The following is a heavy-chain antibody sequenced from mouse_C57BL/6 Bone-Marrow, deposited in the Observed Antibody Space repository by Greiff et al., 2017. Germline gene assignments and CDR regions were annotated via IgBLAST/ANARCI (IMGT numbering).Heavy chain of an antibody. CDR1: GYSFTDYN. D-gene: IGHD2-5*01. Sequence: VQLQQSGPELVKPGASVKISCKASGYSFTDYNMNWVKQSNGKSLEWIGVINPNYGTTSYNQKFKGKVTLTVDQCSSTAYMQLNSLTSEDSAVYYCARTYYSKGNAMDYWGQGTSVTVSS. CDR2: INPNYGTT. J-gene: IGHJ4*01. V-gene: IGHV1-39*01. CDR3: ARTYYSKGNAMDY.